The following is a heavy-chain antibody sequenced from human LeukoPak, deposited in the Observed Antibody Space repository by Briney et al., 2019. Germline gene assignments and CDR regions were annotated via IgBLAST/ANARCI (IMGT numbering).Heavy chain of an antibody. CDR1: GFTFSSHG. CDR2: ISNDGSRK. Sequence: GGSLRLSCAPSGFTFSSHGMHWVRQAPGKGLEWVAIISNDGSRKYYAHSVEGRFTISRDNSKNTLYLQMDSLRAEDTAVYYCAKHRFESGGYHSTDWGQGTLVTVSS. J-gene: IGHJ4*02. V-gene: IGHV3-30*18. D-gene: IGHD3-22*01. CDR3: AKHRFESGGYHSTD.